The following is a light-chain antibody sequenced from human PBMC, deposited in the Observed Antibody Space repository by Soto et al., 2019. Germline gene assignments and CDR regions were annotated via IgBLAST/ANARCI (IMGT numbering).Light chain of an antibody. CDR3: LQDHNYPRA. J-gene: IGKJ1*01. CDR2: TAS. CDR1: QDIRNE. Sequence: AIQMTKSPSSLSASVGDRVTITCRASQDIRNELGWYQQKPGKAPKVLIYTASNLQSGVPSRFSGSGSGTDFTLTISSLQPEDSATYYCLQDHNYPRAFGQGTKVEVK. V-gene: IGKV1-6*01.